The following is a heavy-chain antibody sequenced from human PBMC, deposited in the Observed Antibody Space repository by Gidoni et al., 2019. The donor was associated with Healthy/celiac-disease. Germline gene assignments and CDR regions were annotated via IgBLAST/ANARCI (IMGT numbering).Heavy chain of an antibody. J-gene: IGHJ4*02. CDR3: ARDGLDYYDSSGYFDY. D-gene: IGHD3-22*01. CDR2: ISSSSSYI. CDR1: GFTFSSYS. V-gene: IGHV3-21*01. Sequence: EVQLVESGGGLVKPGGSLRLSCAASGFTFSSYSMNWVRQAPGKGLEWVSSISSSSSYIYYADSVKGRFTISRDNAKNSLYLQMNSLRAEDTAVYYCARDGLDYYDSSGYFDYWGQGTLVTVSS.